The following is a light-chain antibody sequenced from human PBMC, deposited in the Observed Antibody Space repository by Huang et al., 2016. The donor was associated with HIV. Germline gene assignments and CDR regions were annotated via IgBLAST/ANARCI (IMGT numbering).Light chain of an antibody. Sequence: EVVMTQSPATLSVSPGERATLSCRASRSVNSKLAWYQQQPGQAPRLLIYGASTRATCIPARFSGSGSGTEFTLTISSLQSEDFAVYYCQQYSDWPLTFGGGTKVEIK. CDR2: GAS. V-gene: IGKV3-15*01. J-gene: IGKJ4*01. CDR3: QQYSDWPLT. CDR1: RSVNSK.